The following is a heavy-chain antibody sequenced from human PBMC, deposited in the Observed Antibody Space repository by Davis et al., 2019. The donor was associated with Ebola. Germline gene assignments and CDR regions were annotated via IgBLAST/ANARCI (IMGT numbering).Heavy chain of an antibody. CDR3: VKETVVAGVLNWFDP. V-gene: IGHV3-23*01. CDR2: ISGSGGNT. D-gene: IGHD6-19*01. Sequence: GGSLRLSCSASGFTFSSYAMSWVRQAPGKGLEWVSAISGSGGNTYYADSVKGRFTISSDNSTNTLYLQMNSLRAEDTAIYYCVKETVVAGVLNWFDPWGQGTLVTVSS. CDR1: GFTFSSYA. J-gene: IGHJ5*02.